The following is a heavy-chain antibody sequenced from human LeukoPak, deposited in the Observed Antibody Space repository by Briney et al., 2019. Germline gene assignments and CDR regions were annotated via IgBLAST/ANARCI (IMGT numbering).Heavy chain of an antibody. Sequence: GGSLRLSCAASGFTVSSNYMSWVRQAPGKGLEWVSAISGSGGSTYYADSVKGRFTTSRDNSKNTLYLQMNSLRAEDTAVYYCAKDLYGGNSRRFDYWGQGTLVTVSS. D-gene: IGHD4-23*01. CDR3: AKDLYGGNSRRFDY. CDR1: GFTVSSNY. CDR2: ISGSGGST. V-gene: IGHV3-23*01. J-gene: IGHJ4*02.